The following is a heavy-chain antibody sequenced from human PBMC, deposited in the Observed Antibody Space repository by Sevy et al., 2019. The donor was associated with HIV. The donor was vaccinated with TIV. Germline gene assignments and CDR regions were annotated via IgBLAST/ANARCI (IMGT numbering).Heavy chain of an antibody. V-gene: IGHV4-59*01. CDR3: AREATLETTDYYYYYYYMDV. CDR1: GGSISSYY. Sequence: SETLSLTCTVSGGSISSYYWSWVRQPPGKGLEWIGYIYYSGSTNYNPSLKSRVTISVDTSKNQFSLKLSSVTAADTAVYYCAREATLETTDYYYYYYYMDVWGKGTTVTVSS. J-gene: IGHJ6*03. CDR2: IYYSGST. D-gene: IGHD1-7*01.